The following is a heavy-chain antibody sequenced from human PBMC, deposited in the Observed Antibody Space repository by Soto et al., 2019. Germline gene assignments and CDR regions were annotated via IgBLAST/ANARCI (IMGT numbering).Heavy chain of an antibody. J-gene: IGHJ4*02. V-gene: IGHV3-53*01. CDR1: GFTVSSNY. Sequence: PGGSLRLSCAASGFTVSSNYMSWVRQAPGKGLEWVSVIYSGGSTYYADSVKGRFTISRDNSKNTLYLQMNSLRAEDTAVYYCARDRSDHYVWGSTLDYWGQGTLVTVSS. CDR3: ARDRSDHYVWGSTLDY. D-gene: IGHD3-16*01. CDR2: IYSGGST.